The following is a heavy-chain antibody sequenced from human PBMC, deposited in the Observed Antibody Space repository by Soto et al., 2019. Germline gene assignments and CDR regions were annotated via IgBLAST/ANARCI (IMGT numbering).Heavy chain of an antibody. D-gene: IGHD6-19*01. J-gene: IGHJ6*01. CDR3: ASWLKEAGIGNYYYGMDV. CDR2: IYPGGVNI. Sequence: ASVKVSCKAIGYSFTSHYMHWVRQAPGQGLEWMGTIYPGGVNIDYAQKFQGRVTITADESTRTVYMEMRSLRSEDTAMYYCASWLKEAGIGNYYYGMDVWGQGTTVTVSS. V-gene: IGHV1-46*01. CDR1: GYSFTSHY.